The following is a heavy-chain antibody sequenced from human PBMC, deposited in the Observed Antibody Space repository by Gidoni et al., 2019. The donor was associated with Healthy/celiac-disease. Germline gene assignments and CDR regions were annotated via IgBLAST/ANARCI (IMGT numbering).Heavy chain of an antibody. CDR3: ARVDFWSGYLPGYYYYYMDV. V-gene: IGHV4-59*01. D-gene: IGHD3-3*01. CDR2: IYYSGST. CDR1: GGSISSYY. J-gene: IGHJ6*03. Sequence: QVQLQESGPGLVKPSETLSLTCTVSGGSISSYYWSWIRQPPGKGLEWIGYIYYSGSTNYNPSLKSRVTISVDTSKNQFSLKLSSVTAADTAVYYCARVDFWSGYLPGYYYYYMDVWGKGTTVTVSS.